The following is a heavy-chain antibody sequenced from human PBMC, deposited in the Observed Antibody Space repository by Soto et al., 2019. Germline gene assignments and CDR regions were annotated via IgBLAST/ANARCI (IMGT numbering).Heavy chain of an antibody. Sequence: EVQLVESGGGLVQPGGSLRLSCAASGFTLSNYWMAWVRQAPGKGLEWVANINQDGSEEHYVDSAKGRFTISRDNAKSSLYLQMNSLSAEDKAMFYCARTGVRETSGCRHVNLWGRCTLVAVSS. CDR1: GFTLSNYW. V-gene: IGHV3-7*05. J-gene: IGHJ2*01. D-gene: IGHD3-22*01. CDR3: ARTGVRETSGCRHVNL. CDR2: INQDGSEE.